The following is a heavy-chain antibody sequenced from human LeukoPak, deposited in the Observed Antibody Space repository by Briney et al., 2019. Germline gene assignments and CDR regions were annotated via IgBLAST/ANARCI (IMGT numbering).Heavy chain of an antibody. CDR2: IYTSGST. D-gene: IGHD6-13*01. V-gene: IGHV4-4*07. CDR3: ARDRGYSSSWPYYYYYMDV. CDR1: GGSISSYY. Sequence: KPSETLSLTCTVSGGSISSYYWSWIRQPAGKGLEWIGRIYTSGSTNYNPSLKSRVTMSVDTSKNQFSLELSSVTAADTAVYYCARDRGYSSSWPYYYYYMDVWGKGTTVTVSS. J-gene: IGHJ6*03.